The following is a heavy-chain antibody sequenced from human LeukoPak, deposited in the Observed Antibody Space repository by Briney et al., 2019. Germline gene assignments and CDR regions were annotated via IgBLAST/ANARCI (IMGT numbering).Heavy chain of an antibody. CDR3: ARSEGIAAAVDY. V-gene: IGHV4-59*11. D-gene: IGHD6-13*01. CDR1: GGSISSHY. CDR2: IYYCGSS. J-gene: IGHJ4*02. Sequence: PSETLSLTCTVSGGSISSHYWSWIRQPPGKGLEWIGYIYYCGSSNYNPSLKSRVTISVDTSKNQFSLKLSSVTAADTAVYYCARSEGIAAAVDYWGQGTLVTVSS.